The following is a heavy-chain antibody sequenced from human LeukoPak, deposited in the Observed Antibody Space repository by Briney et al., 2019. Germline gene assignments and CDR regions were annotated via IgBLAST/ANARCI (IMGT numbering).Heavy chain of an antibody. V-gene: IGHV3-7*04. Sequence: GGSLRLSCAASGFTFNTYWMSWVRQAPGKGLEWVANINQDGGEKYYVDFVKGRFTIATDNAKNSLNLQMNSLRAEDTAVYYCARTWFGGTVDYWGQGTLVTVSS. CDR1: GFTFNTYW. D-gene: IGHD3-10*01. J-gene: IGHJ4*02. CDR2: INQDGGEK. CDR3: ARTWFGGTVDY.